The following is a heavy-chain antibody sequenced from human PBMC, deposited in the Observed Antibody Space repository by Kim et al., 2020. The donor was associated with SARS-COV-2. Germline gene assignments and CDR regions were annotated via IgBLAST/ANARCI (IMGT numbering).Heavy chain of an antibody. CDR2: ISGSGSII. J-gene: IGHJ3*01. D-gene: IGHD6-25*01. V-gene: IGHV3-48*01. Sequence: GGSLRLSCAASGFPFRIYSMALVRRAPGKGLEWISKISGSGSIIYYADSVKGRFTVSRDNAQNSLYLQMNILRVEDTAVYYCARDVVAAAEAFGLWGRGTMVTVSS. CDR3: ARDVVAAAEAFGL. CDR1: GFPFRIYS.